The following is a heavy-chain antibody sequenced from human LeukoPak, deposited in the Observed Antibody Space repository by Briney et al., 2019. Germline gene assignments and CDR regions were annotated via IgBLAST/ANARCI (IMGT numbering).Heavy chain of an antibody. V-gene: IGHV4-4*07. Sequence: SETLSLTCTVSGGSMSGYYWSWIRQPAGKGLEWIGRFYSGGSTAYNPSLESRVTVSGDTSKNQFSLKLSSVTAADTAVYYCARARGAFDIWGQGTMVTVSS. CDR1: GGSMSGYY. CDR3: ARARGAFDI. CDR2: FYSGGST. J-gene: IGHJ3*02.